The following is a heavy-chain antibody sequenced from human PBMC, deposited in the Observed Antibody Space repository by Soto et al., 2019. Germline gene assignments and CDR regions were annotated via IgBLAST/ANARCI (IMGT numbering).Heavy chain of an antibody. CDR3: ARTNSGGNSDYYYYYGMDV. J-gene: IGHJ6*02. V-gene: IGHV4-61*01. Sequence: PSETLSLTCTVSGGSVSSGSYYWSWIRQPPGKGLEWIGYIYYSGSTNYNPSLKSRVTISVDTSKNQFSLKLSSVTAADTAVYYCARTNSGGNSDYYYYYGMDVWGQGTTVTVSS. CDR1: GGSVSSGSYY. D-gene: IGHD2-21*02. CDR2: IYYSGST.